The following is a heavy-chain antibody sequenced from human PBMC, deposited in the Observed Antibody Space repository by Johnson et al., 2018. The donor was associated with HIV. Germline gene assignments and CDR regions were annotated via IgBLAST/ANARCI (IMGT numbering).Heavy chain of an antibody. Sequence: EVHLVESGGGVVRPGGSLRLSCAASGFTLDDYDMSWVRQVPGKGLEWVSGFYRNGGRTGYAASVKGRFSIYRDNAKNSLYLQMKSLTVEDTALYYCARDPPTQTSRLTGDFGAFDIWGQWTMVTVSS. CDR1: GFTLDDYD. D-gene: IGHD7-27*01. CDR3: ARDPPTQTSRLTGDFGAFDI. V-gene: IGHV3-20*04. J-gene: IGHJ3*02. CDR2: FYRNGGRT.